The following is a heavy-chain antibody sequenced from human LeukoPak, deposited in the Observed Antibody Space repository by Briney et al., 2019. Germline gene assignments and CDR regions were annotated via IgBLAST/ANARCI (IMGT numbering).Heavy chain of an antibody. CDR1: GYNSPSYW. CDR3: ARRGTLGYSSSWNYYYYGMDV. CDR2: IDPHDSDS. D-gene: IGHD6-13*01. Sequence: PGESLKISCKGSGYNSPSYWIGWGRQMPGKGLEWMGVIDPHDSDSRYSPSFRGLVTISADKSATTAYLQWTSLKASDTAMYYCARRGTLGYSSSWNYYYYGMDVWGQGTTVTVSS. J-gene: IGHJ6*02. V-gene: IGHV5-51*03.